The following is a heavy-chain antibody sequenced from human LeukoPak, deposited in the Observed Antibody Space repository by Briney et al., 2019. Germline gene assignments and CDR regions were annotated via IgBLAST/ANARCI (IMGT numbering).Heavy chain of an antibody. CDR3: ARDLANLVYY. V-gene: IGHV1-46*02. Sequence: GASVKVSCKTSGYTFNRYAMIWVRQAPGQGLEWMGIINPSGGSTSYAQKFQGRVTMTRDTSTSAVYMELSSLRSEDTAVYYCARDLANLVYYWGQGTLVTVSS. J-gene: IGHJ4*02. CDR2: INPSGGST. CDR1: GYTFNRYA. D-gene: IGHD4/OR15-4a*01.